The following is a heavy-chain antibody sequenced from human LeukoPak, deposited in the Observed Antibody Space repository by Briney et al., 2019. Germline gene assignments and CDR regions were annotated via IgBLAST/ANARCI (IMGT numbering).Heavy chain of an antibody. J-gene: IGHJ1*01. D-gene: IGHD3-22*01. CDR2: IKSDGST. V-gene: IGHV3-74*01. CDR1: GFTFSSYW. CDR3: ARAPSEIGGYYPEYFRH. Sequence: GGSLRLSCGASGFTFSSYWMHWVRPAPGKGLVWVSRIKSDGSTNYADSVKGRFTICRDNAKNTVSLQMNSLRAEDTGVYYCARAPSEIGGYYPEYFRHWGQGTLVTVSS.